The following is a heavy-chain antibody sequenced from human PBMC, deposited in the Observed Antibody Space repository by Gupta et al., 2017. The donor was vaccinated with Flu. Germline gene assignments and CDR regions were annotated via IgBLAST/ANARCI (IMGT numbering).Heavy chain of an antibody. CDR1: GVPFSGHS. Sequence: EVQLVESVGGLVKPGGSLRLSCAVHGVPFSGHSMNWARQAPGKGLEWVSSISSSSTYMSYAESVKGRFTISRDNAKNSLYLQMDSLRAEDTAVYYCARDGVGFMDVWGKGTTVTVS. V-gene: IGHV3-21*01. CDR2: ISSSSTYM. J-gene: IGHJ6*04. D-gene: IGHD3-10*01. CDR3: ARDGVGFMDV.